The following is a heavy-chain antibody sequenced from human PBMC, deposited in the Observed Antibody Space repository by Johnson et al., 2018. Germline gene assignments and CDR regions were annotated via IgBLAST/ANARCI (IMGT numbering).Heavy chain of an antibody. J-gene: IGHJ6*02. CDR3: MRSWVANSNWPYAVDV. CDR2: MYYSGLT. V-gene: IGHV4-39*01. Sequence: QVQLQESGPGLVKPSETLSLTCTVSGGSISTTTYYWGWIRQPPGKGLEWIGTMYYSGLTYYKPSLKSRVTVSMDTSKNQFSLNLSSVTAADTAVYYCMRSWVANSNWPYAVDVWGQGTTVTVSS. CDR1: GGSISTTTYY. D-gene: IGHD1-20*01.